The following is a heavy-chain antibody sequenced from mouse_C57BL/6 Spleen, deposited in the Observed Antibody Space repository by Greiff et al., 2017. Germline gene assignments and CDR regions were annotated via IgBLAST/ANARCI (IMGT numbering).Heavy chain of an antibody. CDR3: ARGDYGYAMDY. CDR1: GYTFTSYT. V-gene: IGHV1-4*01. Sequence: VQLQQSGAELARPGASVKMSCKASGYTFTSYTMHWVKQRPGQGLEWIGYINPSSGYTKYNQKFKDKATLTADKSSSTAYTQLSSLTSEDSAVYYGARGDYGYAMDYWGQGTSVTVSS. J-gene: IGHJ4*01. CDR2: INPSSGYT. D-gene: IGHD2-4*01.